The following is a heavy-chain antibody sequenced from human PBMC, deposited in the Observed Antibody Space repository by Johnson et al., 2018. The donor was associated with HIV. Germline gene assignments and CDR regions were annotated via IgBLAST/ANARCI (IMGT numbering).Heavy chain of an antibody. D-gene: IGHD6-19*01. V-gene: IGHV3-13*01. J-gene: IGHJ3*01. CDR1: GFTFSSYA. CDR2: IGTAGDT. Sequence: VQLVESGGGVVQPGRSLRLSCAASGFTFSSYAMHWVRQATGKGLEWVSAIGTAGDTYYPGSVKGRFTISRDNAKKTLYLQMKSLRAEDTAVYYCARKQWLEIPSDALDVWGQGTMVTVSS. CDR3: ARKQWLEIPSDALDV.